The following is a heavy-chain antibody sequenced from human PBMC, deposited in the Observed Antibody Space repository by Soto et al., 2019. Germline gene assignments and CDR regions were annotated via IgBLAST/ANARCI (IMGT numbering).Heavy chain of an antibody. CDR2: ISSNSAYI. CDR3: TRDASRDSSARGWFDP. D-gene: IGHD6-13*01. J-gene: IGHJ5*02. CDR1: GFTFRSFT. V-gene: IGHV3-21*01. Sequence: GGSLRLSCAASGFTFRSFTMNWVRQAPGKGLEWVSTISSNSAYIYYTDALRGRFTTSRDNAKNSLHLQMNSLRAEDTAVYYCTRDASRDSSARGWFDPWGPGTLVTVPQ.